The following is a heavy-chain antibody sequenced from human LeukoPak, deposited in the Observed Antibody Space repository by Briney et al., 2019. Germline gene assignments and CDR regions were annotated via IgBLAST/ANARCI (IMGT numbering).Heavy chain of an antibody. D-gene: IGHD3-16*02. CDR3: ATSPVYSYRHPYYFDY. CDR2: ISSSCSYI. V-gene: IGHV3-21*01. Sequence: GGSLRLSCAGSGFTFSSYSMNWVRQAPGQGLEWVSCISSSCSYIYYADSVKGRGTISRDNAKNSLYLQMNSLRAQDTAVYYCATSPVYSYRHPYYFDYWGQGTLVTVSS. CDR1: GFTFSSYS. J-gene: IGHJ4*02.